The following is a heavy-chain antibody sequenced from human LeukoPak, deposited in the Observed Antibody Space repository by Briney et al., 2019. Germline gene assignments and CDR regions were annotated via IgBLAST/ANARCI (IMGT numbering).Heavy chain of an antibody. CDR2: ISSSSSYI. Sequence: GGSLRLSCAASGITFSSYSMNWVRQAPGKGLEWVSSISSSSSYIYYADSVKGRFTISRDNAKNSLYLQMNSLRAEDTAVYYCAREGIAVAGTGDYWGQGTLVTVSS. CDR3: AREGIAVAGTGDY. D-gene: IGHD6-19*01. V-gene: IGHV3-21*01. J-gene: IGHJ4*02. CDR1: GITFSSYS.